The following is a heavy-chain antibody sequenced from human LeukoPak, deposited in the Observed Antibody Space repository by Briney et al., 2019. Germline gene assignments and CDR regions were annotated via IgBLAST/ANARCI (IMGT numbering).Heavy chain of an antibody. Sequence: SGTLSLTCTVSGGSISSSSYYWGWIRQPPGKGLEWIGSIYYSGSTYYNPSLKSRVTISVDTSKNQFSLKLSSVTAADTAVYYCARNSRGYYYMDVWGKGTTVTISS. V-gene: IGHV4-39*01. CDR2: IYYSGST. CDR3: ARNSRGYYYMDV. J-gene: IGHJ6*03. CDR1: GGSISSSSYY.